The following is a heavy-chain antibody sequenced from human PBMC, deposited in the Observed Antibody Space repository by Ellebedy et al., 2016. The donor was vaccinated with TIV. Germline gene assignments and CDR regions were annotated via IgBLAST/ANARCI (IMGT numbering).Heavy chain of an antibody. CDR2: LSPRSDYL. CDR3: ARDDGTYSGYFDS. V-gene: IGHV3-21*01. Sequence: GGSLRLXCAASGFTFSHYTIHWVRQAPGKGLEWVSSLSPRSDYLYYADSLRGRFTISRDNAKDALYLQMNSLRAEDTAVYYCARDDGTYSGYFDSWGQGTLVTVSS. D-gene: IGHD1-26*01. J-gene: IGHJ4*02. CDR1: GFTFSHYT.